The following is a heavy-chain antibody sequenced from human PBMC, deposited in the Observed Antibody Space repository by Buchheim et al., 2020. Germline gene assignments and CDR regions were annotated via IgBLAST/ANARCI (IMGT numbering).Heavy chain of an antibody. J-gene: IGHJ6*02. CDR3: ARACYDFWSGLQRSYYYGLDV. CDR2: VWFDGSNK. V-gene: IGHV3-33*01. Sequence: QEQLVESGGGVVRPGRSLRLSCAASRFTFTNYDMHWVRQAPGKGLDWVAVVWFDGSNKYYADSVKGRFTISRDNSKSTLYLQMSGLRAEDTAVYYCARACYDFWSGLQRSYYYGLDVWGQGTT. CDR1: RFTFTNYD. D-gene: IGHD3-3*01.